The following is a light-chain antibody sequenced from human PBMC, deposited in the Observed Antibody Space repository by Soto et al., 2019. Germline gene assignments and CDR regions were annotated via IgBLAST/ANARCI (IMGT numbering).Light chain of an antibody. J-gene: IGLJ3*02. CDR3: QVWDRSSDHRV. Sequence: SYELTQPPSVSVAPGQTARITCGGNNIGSKRVHWYQQKPGQAPVLVVHDDSDRPSGIPERLSGSNSGNTATLSISRVEAGDEADYYCQVWDRSSDHRVFGGGTKVTVL. CDR2: DDS. V-gene: IGLV3-21*02. CDR1: NIGSKR.